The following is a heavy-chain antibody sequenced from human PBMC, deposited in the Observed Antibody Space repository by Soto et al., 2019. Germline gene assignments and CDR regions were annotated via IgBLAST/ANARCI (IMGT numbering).Heavy chain of an antibody. V-gene: IGHV1-69*01. CDR3: AERERPGY. CDR1: GGTFSSYA. Sequence: QVQLVQSGAEVKKPGSSVTVSCKASGGTFSSYAISWVRQSPGQGLEWMGGIIPIFGTANYAQKFQGGVTITADESTRTAYMELSSVRSEDKSVYYCAERERPGYWGQGTLVTVSS. J-gene: IGHJ4*02. D-gene: IGHD1-1*01. CDR2: IIPIFGTA.